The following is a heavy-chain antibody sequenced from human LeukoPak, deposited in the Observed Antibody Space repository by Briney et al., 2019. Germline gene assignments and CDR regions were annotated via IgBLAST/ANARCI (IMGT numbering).Heavy chain of an antibody. D-gene: IGHD2-2*01. CDR3: ARQGRNRDFCSSISCHYFDF. CDR1: GGXISSSSYY. J-gene: IGHJ4*02. V-gene: IGHV4-39*01. Sequence: SETLSLTCTVSGGXISSSSYYWGWIRQPPGKGLEWIVSIYYSVNTYYNPPLKSPVTISVDTSKNQFALMLSSGTAADKAVYYCARQGRNRDFCSSISCHYFDFWGQGALATVSS. CDR2: IYYSVNT.